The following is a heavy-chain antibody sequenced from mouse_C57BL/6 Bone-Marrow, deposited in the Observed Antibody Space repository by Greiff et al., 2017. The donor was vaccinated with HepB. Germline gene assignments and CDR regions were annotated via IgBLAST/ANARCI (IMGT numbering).Heavy chain of an antibody. CDR3: ARLLLYFDY. V-gene: IGHV5-12*01. J-gene: IGHJ2*01. D-gene: IGHD2-1*01. CDR2: ISNGGGSI. CDR1: GFTFSDYY. Sequence: EVKLMESGGGLVQPGGSLKLSCAASGFTFSDYYMYWVRQTPEKRLEWVAYISNGGGSIYYPDTVKGRFTISRDNAKNTLYLQMSRLKSEDTAMYYCARLLLYFDYWGQGTTLTVSS.